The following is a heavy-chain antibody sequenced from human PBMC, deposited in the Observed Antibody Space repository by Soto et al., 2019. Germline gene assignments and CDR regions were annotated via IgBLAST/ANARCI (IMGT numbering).Heavy chain of an antibody. Sequence: QVQVVESGGGVVQPGRSLRLCCAASGFTFSSHGMHWVRQAPGKGLEWVALVWYDGRNKDYADSVTGRFTISRDNSKKTMYLQMHSLRDDDTAVYYCVRAAGYSGNDYVYYYGMDVWGQGTTVTVSS. CDR3: VRAAGYSGNDYVYYYGMDV. J-gene: IGHJ6*02. CDR2: VWYDGRNK. CDR1: GFTFSSHG. V-gene: IGHV3-33*01. D-gene: IGHD5-12*01.